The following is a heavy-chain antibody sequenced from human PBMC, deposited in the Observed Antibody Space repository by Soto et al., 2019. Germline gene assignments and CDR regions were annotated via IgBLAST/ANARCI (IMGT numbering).Heavy chain of an antibody. CDR3: ARKQLVLYYYGMDV. D-gene: IGHD6-6*01. V-gene: IGHV3-30-3*01. Sequence: GGSLRLSCAASGFTFSSYAMHWVRQAPGKGLEWVAVISYDGSNKYYADSVKGRFTISRDNSKTTLYLQMNSLRAEDTAVYYCARKQLVLYYYGMDVWGQGTTVTAP. J-gene: IGHJ6*02. CDR2: ISYDGSNK. CDR1: GFTFSSYA.